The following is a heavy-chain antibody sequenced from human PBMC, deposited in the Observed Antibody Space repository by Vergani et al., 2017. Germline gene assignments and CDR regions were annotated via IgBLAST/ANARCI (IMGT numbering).Heavy chain of an antibody. J-gene: IGHJ6*02. CDR3: ARGASRSWYYYGMDV. CDR1: GFTFSSYW. CDR2: IKQDGSEK. Sequence: EVQLVESGGGLVQPGGSLRLSCAASGFTFSSYWMSWVRQAPGKGLEWVANIKQDGSEKYYVDSVKGRFTISRDNAKNSLYLQMNSLRAEDTAVYYCARGASRSWYYYGMDVWGQGTTVTVSS. V-gene: IGHV3-7*03.